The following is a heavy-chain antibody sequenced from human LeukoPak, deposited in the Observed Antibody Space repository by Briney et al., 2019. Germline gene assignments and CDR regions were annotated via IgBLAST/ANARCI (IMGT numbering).Heavy chain of an antibody. D-gene: IGHD5-24*01. V-gene: IGHV6-1*01. CDR3: TIGWDFKY. Sequence: SQTLSLTCAISGDSVSSNSAAWHWLRQSPSRGLEWLGRTYYRSQWYNDYAVSVKSRITIDPDTSKNQSSLQMNSVTPEDTAVYYCTIGWDFKYWGRGTRVTVSS. CDR1: GDSVSSNSAA. CDR2: TYYRSQWYN. J-gene: IGHJ4*02.